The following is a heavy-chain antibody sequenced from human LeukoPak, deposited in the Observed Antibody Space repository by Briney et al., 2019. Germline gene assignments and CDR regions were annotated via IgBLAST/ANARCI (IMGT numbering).Heavy chain of an antibody. D-gene: IGHD1-26*01. CDR2: ISGSGSST. CDR1: GFTFSSYA. V-gene: IGHV3-23*01. J-gene: IGHJ6*02. CDR3: AKDKGWGYSAYDCYGMDV. Sequence: GGSLRLSCAASGFTFSSYAMSWVRQAPGKGLGWVSAISGSGSSTYYADSVKGRFTISRDNSKNTLYLQMNSLRAEDTAVYYCAKDKGWGYSAYDCYGMDVWGQGITVTVSS.